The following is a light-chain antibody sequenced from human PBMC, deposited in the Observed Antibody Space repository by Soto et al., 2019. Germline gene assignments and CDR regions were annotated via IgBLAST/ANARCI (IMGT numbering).Light chain of an antibody. CDR2: DAS. V-gene: IGKV1-5*01. CDR3: QQYSTYPWT. J-gene: IGKJ1*01. CDR1: QSISSW. Sequence: DIQMTQSPSTLSASVGDRVTITCRASQSISSWLAWYQQKPGKAPKVLIFDASSLESGLPSRFSGSGSATESTRTISSLQPDDFATYSCQQYSTYPWTFGQGTKVEIK.